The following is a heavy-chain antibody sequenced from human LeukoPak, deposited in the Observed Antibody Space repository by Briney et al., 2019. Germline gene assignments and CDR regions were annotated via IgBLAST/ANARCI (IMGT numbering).Heavy chain of an antibody. CDR3: ARSVTLGDYDDSWFDP. CDR1: GYTFTGYY. D-gene: IGHD4-17*01. CDR2: INPNSGGT. J-gene: IGHJ5*02. Sequence: GASVKVSCKASGYTFTGYYMHWVRQAPGQGLEWMGWINPNSGGTNYAQRFQGRVTMTGDTSISTAYMELSRLTSDDTAVYYCARSVTLGDYDDSWFDPWGQGTLVTVSS. V-gene: IGHV1-2*02.